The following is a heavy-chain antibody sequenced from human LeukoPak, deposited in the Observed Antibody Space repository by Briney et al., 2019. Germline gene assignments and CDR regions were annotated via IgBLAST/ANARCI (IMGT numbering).Heavy chain of an antibody. J-gene: IGHJ4*02. CDR2: INHSGTT. CDR1: GGSFSGYY. CDR3: ARGRACIVGARAYYFDY. V-gene: IGHV4-34*01. D-gene: IGHD1-26*01. Sequence: SETLSLTCAVYGGSFSGYYWSWIRQPPGKGLEWIGEINHSGTTNYNPSLKSRVTLSVDTSNNQFSLKLSSVTAADTAVYYCARGRACIVGARAYYFDYWGQGTLFTVSS.